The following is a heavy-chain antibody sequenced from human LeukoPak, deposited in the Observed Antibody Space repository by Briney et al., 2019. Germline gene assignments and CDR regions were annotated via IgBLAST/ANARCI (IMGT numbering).Heavy chain of an antibody. CDR2: IIPVVDIS. V-gene: IGHV1-69*04. CDR3: ARDHSSGWRIFDF. Sequence: KVSFKASGGTFSSYAISWVRQAPGQGLEWMGRIIPVVDISNYAQKFQDRVTITADKSTSTAFLVLSSLRSDDTAVYYCARDHSSGWRIFDFWGQGTLVTVSS. J-gene: IGHJ4*02. CDR1: GGTFSSYA. D-gene: IGHD6-19*01.